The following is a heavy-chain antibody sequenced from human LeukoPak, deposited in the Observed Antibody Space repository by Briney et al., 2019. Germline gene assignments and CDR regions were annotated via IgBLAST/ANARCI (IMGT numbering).Heavy chain of an antibody. Sequence: PSETLSLTCAVYGGSFSGYYWSWIRQPPGKGLEWIGEINHSGSTNYNPSLKSRDTISVDTSKNQFSLKLSSVTAADTAVYYCARVSGRDYYFDYWGQGTLVTVSS. CDR3: ARVSGRDYYFDY. CDR2: INHSGST. CDR1: GGSFSGYY. V-gene: IGHV4-34*01. D-gene: IGHD4/OR15-4a*01. J-gene: IGHJ4*02.